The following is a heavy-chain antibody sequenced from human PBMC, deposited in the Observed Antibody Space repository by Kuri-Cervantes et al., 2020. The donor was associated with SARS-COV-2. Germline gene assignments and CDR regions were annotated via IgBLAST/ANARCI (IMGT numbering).Heavy chain of an antibody. CDR1: GFTFRSYA. J-gene: IGHJ4*02. D-gene: IGHD3-3*01. V-gene: IGHV3-23*01. Sequence: GESLKISCSASGFTFRSYAMSWVRQAPGKGLEWVSAISGSGGSTYYADSVKGRFTISRDNSKNTLYLQMNSLRAEDTAVYYCAKAYYDFWSGYYRGGYYFDYWGQGTLVTVSS. CDR2: ISGSGGST. CDR3: AKAYYDFWSGYYRGGYYFDY.